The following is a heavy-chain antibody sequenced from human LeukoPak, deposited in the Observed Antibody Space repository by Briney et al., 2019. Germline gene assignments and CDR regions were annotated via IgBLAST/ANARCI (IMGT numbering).Heavy chain of an antibody. J-gene: IGHJ5*02. CDR2: IYSSGST. V-gene: IGHV4-61*02. CDR1: GGSISSGSYY. D-gene: IGHD3-9*01. Sequence: SETLSLTCTVSGGSISSGSYYWSWMRQPAGKGLEWIGRIYSSGSTNYNPSLKSRVTISVDTSKNQFSLKLNSVTAADTAVYYCARDYDVLTAYPPTQLFDPWGQGTLVTVSS. CDR3: ARDYDVLTAYPPTQLFDP.